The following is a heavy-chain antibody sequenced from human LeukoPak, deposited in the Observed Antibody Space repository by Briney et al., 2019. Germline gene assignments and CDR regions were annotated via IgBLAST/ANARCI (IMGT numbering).Heavy chain of an antibody. CDR3: ARGPLDSSWFGAPSDY. Sequence: GGSLRLSCAASGFTFSSYWMSWVRQAPGKGLEWVANIKQDGSEKYYVDSVKGRFTISRDNAKNSLYLQMNSLRAEDTAVYYCARGPLDSSWFGAPSDYWGQGTLVTVSS. CDR2: IKQDGSEK. J-gene: IGHJ4*02. CDR1: GFTFSSYW. D-gene: IGHD3-10*01. V-gene: IGHV3-7*01.